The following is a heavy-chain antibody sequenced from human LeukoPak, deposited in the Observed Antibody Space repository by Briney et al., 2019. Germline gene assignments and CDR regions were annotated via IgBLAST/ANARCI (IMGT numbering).Heavy chain of an antibody. Sequence: SETLSLTCTVSGGSISSYYWSWIRQPPGKGLEWIGYIYYSGSTNYNPSLKSRVTISVDTSKNQFSLKLSSVTAADTAVYYCARDGEWYDFWSGYSTSDAFDIWGQGTMVTVSS. V-gene: IGHV4-59*12. CDR3: ARDGEWYDFWSGYSTSDAFDI. CDR2: IYYSGST. CDR1: GGSISSYY. D-gene: IGHD3-3*01. J-gene: IGHJ3*02.